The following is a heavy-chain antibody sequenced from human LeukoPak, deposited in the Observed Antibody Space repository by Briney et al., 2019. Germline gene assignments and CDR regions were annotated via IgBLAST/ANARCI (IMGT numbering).Heavy chain of an antibody. Sequence: GGSLRLSCAASGFPFSRYWLSWVRQAPGKGLEWVANIKQDGSEKYYVDSVRGRFTISRDNAKNSLYLQMNSLRVEDTAVYYCAKGWELDYWGQGTLVTVSS. CDR2: IKQDGSEK. D-gene: IGHD1-26*01. CDR1: GFPFSRYW. V-gene: IGHV3-7*05. J-gene: IGHJ4*02. CDR3: AKGWELDY.